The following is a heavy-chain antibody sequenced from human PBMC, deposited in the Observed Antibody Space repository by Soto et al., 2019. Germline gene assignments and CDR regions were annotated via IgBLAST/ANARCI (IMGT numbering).Heavy chain of an antibody. CDR3: ARSFYSYGMDV. J-gene: IGHJ6*02. Sequence: SETLSLTCAVSGYSIASGYYWAWIRQSPGKGLEWIGSIYHAGSVYYNPSLNSRVAVSLDTSKNHFSLKLTPVTAADTAVYYCARSFYSYGMDVWGQGTTVTV. CDR2: IYHAGSV. V-gene: IGHV4-38-2*01. CDR1: GYSIASGYY.